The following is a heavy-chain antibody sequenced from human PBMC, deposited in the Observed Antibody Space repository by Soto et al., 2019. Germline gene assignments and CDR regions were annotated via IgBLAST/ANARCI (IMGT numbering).Heavy chain of an antibody. Sequence: PSETLSLTCTVSGDSISSYYWSWIRQPPGKGLEWIGYIYYSGSTNYNPSLKSRVTISVDTSKNQFSLKLSSVTAADTAVYYCAGRKINMVREPDKWFDPWGQGTLVTVSS. V-gene: IGHV4-59*01. CDR1: GDSISSYY. CDR3: AGRKINMVREPDKWFDP. J-gene: IGHJ5*02. D-gene: IGHD3-10*01. CDR2: IYYSGST.